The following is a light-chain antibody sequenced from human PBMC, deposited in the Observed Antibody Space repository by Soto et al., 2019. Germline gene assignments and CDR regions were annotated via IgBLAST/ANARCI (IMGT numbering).Light chain of an antibody. Sequence: QSALTQPRSVSGSPGQSVTISCTGTNSDVGGYNFVSWYQQLPRKAPKLMISAVSQRPSGVPDRFSGSKSGNTASLTISGLQADDEADYFCCSYTASDIWVFGGGTKVTVL. J-gene: IGLJ3*02. V-gene: IGLV2-11*01. CDR1: NSDVGGYNF. CDR2: AVS. CDR3: CSYTASDIWV.